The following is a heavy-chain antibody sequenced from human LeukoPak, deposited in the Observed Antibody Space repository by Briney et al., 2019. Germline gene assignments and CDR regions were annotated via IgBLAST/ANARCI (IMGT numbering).Heavy chain of an antibody. CDR3: ARWPHCQDF. CDR2: INKDGSEE. V-gene: IGHV3-7*03. J-gene: IGHJ4*02. Sequence: PGGSLRLSCAASGFTFSDFYMSWVRQAPGKGLGWVANINKDGSEEKYVDSVKGRFTISRDNAKNSLYSQMSSLRADDTAVYYCARWPHCQDFWGRGTRVTVSS. CDR1: GFTFSDFY.